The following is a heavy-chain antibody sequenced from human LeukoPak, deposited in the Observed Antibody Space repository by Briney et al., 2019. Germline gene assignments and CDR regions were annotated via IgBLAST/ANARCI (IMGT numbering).Heavy chain of an antibody. Sequence: PGGSLRLSCAASGFTFSNYDMHWVRQAPGKGLEWVAVISYDGSNKYYAEFVKGRFTISRDNSKNTLYLQMNSLRGEDTAVYYCAKIVTDSGSDDYWGQGTLVTVSS. D-gene: IGHD1-26*01. V-gene: IGHV3-30*18. CDR3: AKIVTDSGSDDY. J-gene: IGHJ4*02. CDR2: ISYDGSNK. CDR1: GFTFSNYD.